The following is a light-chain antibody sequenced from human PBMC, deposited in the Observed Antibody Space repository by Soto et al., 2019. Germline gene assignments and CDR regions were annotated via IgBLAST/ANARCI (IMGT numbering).Light chain of an antibody. J-gene: IGKJ2*01. CDR3: QQSYSFPET. CDR1: QSINIY. Sequence: DIPMTQSPSSLSASVGDRVTISCRASQSINIYLNWYQQKPGRAPKLLLFAASTLQTGVPSRFSGSGSGTDFTLTISSLRPEDFAMYYCQQSYSFPETFGQGTRLEIK. V-gene: IGKV1-39*01. CDR2: AAS.